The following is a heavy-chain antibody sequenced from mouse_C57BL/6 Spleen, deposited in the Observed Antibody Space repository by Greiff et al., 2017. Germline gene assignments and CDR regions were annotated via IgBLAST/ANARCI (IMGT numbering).Heavy chain of an antibody. D-gene: IGHD2-10*02. V-gene: IGHV2-2*01. CDR1: GFSLTSYG. J-gene: IGHJ3*01. Sequence: VQLQQPGPGLVQPSQSLSITCTASGFSLTSYGVHWVRQSPGKGLEWLGEIWSGGSTDYKAAFISRLSISKDNSKSIVFFKMNSLQADDTAIYYGARNGYGNYGAYWGQGTLVTVSA. CDR2: IWSGGST. CDR3: ARNGYGNYGAY.